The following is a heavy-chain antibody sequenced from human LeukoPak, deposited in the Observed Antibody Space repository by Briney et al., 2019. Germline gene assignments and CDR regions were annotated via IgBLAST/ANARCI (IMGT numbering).Heavy chain of an antibody. CDR1: GFTFSSYA. V-gene: IGHV3-23*01. Sequence: GGSLRLSCAASGFTFSSYAMSWVRQAPGKGLEWVSAISGSGGSTYYADSVKGRFTISRDNSKNTLYLQVNSLRAEDTAVYYCAKVRGYNWNPFDYWGQGTLVTVSS. D-gene: IGHD1-20*01. J-gene: IGHJ4*02. CDR3: AKVRGYNWNPFDY. CDR2: ISGSGGST.